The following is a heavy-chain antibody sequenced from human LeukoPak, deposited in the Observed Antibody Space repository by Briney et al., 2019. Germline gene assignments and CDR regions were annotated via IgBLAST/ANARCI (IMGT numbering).Heavy chain of an antibody. CDR2: INSDGSST. V-gene: IGHV3-74*01. Sequence: PGGSLRLSCAASGFTFSSYWMHWVRQAPGKGLVWVSRINSDGSSTSYADSVKGRFTTSRDNAKNTLYLQMNSLRAEDTAVYYCARDGSGWRDHFDYWGQGTLVTVSS. CDR1: GFTFSSYW. D-gene: IGHD6-19*01. J-gene: IGHJ4*02. CDR3: ARDGSGWRDHFDY.